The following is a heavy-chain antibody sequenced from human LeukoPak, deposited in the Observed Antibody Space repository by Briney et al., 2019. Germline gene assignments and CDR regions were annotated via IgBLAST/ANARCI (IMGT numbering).Heavy chain of an antibody. CDR3: AKDDAWLRYAC. CDR2: ISPSGDIT. V-gene: IGHV3-23*01. J-gene: IGHJ4*02. CDR1: GFTFNTYA. D-gene: IGHD5-12*01. Sequence: PGGSLRLSCAASGFTFNTYAMTWLRQTPGKGLEWVSGISPSGDITYYADSVKGRFTVSRDNFKNTLYLQMNSLRTEDTAVYFCAKDDAWLRYACWGPGTLVTVSS.